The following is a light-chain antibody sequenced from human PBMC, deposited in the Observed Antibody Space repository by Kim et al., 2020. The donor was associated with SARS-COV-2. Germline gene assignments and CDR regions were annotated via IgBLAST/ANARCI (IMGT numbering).Light chain of an antibody. CDR1: SSDVGGYNN. V-gene: IGLV2-14*03. CDR2: HVS. J-gene: IGLJ2*01. Sequence: QSALTQPASVSGSPGQSITISCTGTSSDVGGYNNVSWYQQHPGTAHKLMIYHVSNRPSGVSNRFSGSKSGNTASLTISGLQAEDVADYYCSSYTSSSTHVVFGGGTQLTVL. CDR3: SSYTSSSTHVV.